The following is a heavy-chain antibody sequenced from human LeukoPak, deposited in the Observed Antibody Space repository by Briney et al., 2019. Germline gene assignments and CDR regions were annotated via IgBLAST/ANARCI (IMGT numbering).Heavy chain of an antibody. V-gene: IGHV1-2*06. J-gene: IGHJ5*02. CDR1: GYTVTSYY. Sequence: ASVKVSCKASGYTVTSYYMHWVRQAPGQGLEWMGRINPNSGGTNYAQKFQGRVTMTRDTSISTAYMELSRLRSDDTAVYYCARDHKGPFDPWGQGTLVTVSS. CDR2: INPNSGGT. CDR3: ARDHKGPFDP.